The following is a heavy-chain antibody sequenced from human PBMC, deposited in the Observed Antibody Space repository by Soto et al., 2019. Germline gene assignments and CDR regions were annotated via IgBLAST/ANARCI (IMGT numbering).Heavy chain of an antibody. D-gene: IGHD3-10*01. CDR1: GYTFTGYY. CDR3: ARVRVGSGSLNRAYYGMDV. CDR2: INPNSGGT. J-gene: IGHJ6*02. V-gene: IGHV1-2*04. Sequence: QVQLVQSGAEVKKPGASVKVSCKASGYTFTGYYMHWVRQAPGQGLEGMGWINPNSGGTNYAQKFQGWVTMTRDTSISTAYMELSRLRSDDTAVYYCARVRVGSGSLNRAYYGMDVWGQGTTVTVSS.